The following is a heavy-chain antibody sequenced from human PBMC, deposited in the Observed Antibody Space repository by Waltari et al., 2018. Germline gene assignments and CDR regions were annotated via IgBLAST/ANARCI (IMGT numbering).Heavy chain of an antibody. V-gene: IGHV4-34*01. CDR3: ARDPSSGWPRVDV. J-gene: IGHJ6*04. CDR1: GGSFSGYY. D-gene: IGHD6-19*01. Sequence: QVQLQQWGAGLLKPSATLSLTCAVYGGSFSGYYWSWIRQPPGKGLEWIGEINHSGSTNYNPSLKSRVTISVDTSKNQFSLKLSSVTAADTAVYYCARDPSSGWPRVDVWGKGTTVTVSS. CDR2: INHSGST.